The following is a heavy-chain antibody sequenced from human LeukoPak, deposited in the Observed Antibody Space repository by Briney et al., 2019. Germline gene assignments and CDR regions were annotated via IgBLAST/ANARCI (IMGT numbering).Heavy chain of an antibody. V-gene: IGHV3-30-3*01. Sequence: GGSLRLSCAASGFTFSSYAMHWVRQAPGKGLEWVAVISYDGSSKYYADSVKGRFTISRDNSKNTLYLQMNSLRAEDTAVYYCARDYGRGAFDIWGQGTMVTVSS. J-gene: IGHJ3*02. D-gene: IGHD3-10*01. CDR3: ARDYGRGAFDI. CDR1: GFTFSSYA. CDR2: ISYDGSSK.